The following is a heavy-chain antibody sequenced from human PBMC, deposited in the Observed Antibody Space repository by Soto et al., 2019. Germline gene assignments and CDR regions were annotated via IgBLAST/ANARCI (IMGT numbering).Heavy chain of an antibody. CDR1: AGTFSSYT. CDR3: ARDLGFEMATLRALDY. D-gene: IGHD5-12*01. J-gene: IGHJ4*02. V-gene: IGHV1-69*08. CDR2: IIPILGIA. Sequence: QVQLVQSGAEVKKPGSSVKVSCKASAGTFSSYTISWVRQAPGQGLEWMGRIIPILGIANYAQKFQGRVTITADKSTSTAYMELSSLCSEDTAVYYCARDLGFEMATLRALDYWGQGTLVTVSS.